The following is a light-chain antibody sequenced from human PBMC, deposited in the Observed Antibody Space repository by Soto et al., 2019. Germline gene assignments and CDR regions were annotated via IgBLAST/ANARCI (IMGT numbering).Light chain of an antibody. CDR2: GAS. Sequence: EIVLTQSPATLSVSAGGTVTLSCRASQSIRTNVAWYQQIPGQAPSLLVYGASTRATGVPARFSGSGSGIEFTITISGLQSEDAAFYYCQQYFNWPLTWTFGPGTKVQIK. CDR3: QQYFNWPLTWT. CDR1: QSIRTN. V-gene: IGKV3-15*01. J-gene: IGKJ3*01.